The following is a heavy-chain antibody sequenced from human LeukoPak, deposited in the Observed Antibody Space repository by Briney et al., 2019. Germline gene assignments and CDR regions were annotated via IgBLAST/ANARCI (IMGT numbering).Heavy chain of an antibody. CDR1: GGSISSGDYY. V-gene: IGHV4-30-4*08. J-gene: IGHJ4*02. CDR2: IYYSGST. Sequence: PSQTLSLTCTVSGGSISSGDYYWSWIRQPPGKGLEWIGYIYYSGSTYYNPSLKSRVTISVDTSKNQFSLKLSSVTAADTAVYYCARQELDYDFWSGYYNTYYFDYWGQGTLVTVSS. CDR3: ARQELDYDFWSGYYNTYYFDY. D-gene: IGHD3-3*01.